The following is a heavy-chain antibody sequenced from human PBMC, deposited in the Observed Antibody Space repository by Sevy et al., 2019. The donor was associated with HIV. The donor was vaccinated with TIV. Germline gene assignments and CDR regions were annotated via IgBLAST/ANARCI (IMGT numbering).Heavy chain of an antibody. CDR2: IKQDGSEK. Sequence: GGSLRLSCAASGFTFSSYWMSWVRQAPGKGLEWVANIKQDGSEKYYVDSVKGGFTICRDNAKNSLYLQMNSLRAEDTAVYYCARDASHTYYDFWSGYREKNYYYYYGMDVWGQGTTVTVSS. D-gene: IGHD3-3*01. V-gene: IGHV3-7*03. J-gene: IGHJ6*02. CDR3: ARDASHTYYDFWSGYREKNYYYYYGMDV. CDR1: GFTFSSYW.